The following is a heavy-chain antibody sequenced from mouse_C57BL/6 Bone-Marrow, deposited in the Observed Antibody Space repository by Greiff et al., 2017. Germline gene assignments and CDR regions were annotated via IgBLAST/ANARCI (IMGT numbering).Heavy chain of an antibody. V-gene: IGHV1-50*01. CDR2: IDPSGCDT. Sequence: VQLQQPGAELVKPGASVKLSCKASGYTFTSYWMQWVKQRPGQGLEWIGEIDPSGCDTNYNQKFKGKATLTVDTSSSTAYMQLSRLTSEDSAVYYLASSGSTTGGASEDLDFWGQGTSVTVSS. D-gene: IGHD1-1*01. CDR1: GYTFTSYW. CDR3: ASSGSTTGGASEDLDF. J-gene: IGHJ4*01.